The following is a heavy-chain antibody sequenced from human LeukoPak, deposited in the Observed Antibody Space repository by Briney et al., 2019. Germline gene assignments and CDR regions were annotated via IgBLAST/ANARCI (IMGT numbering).Heavy chain of an antibody. V-gene: IGHV4-59*01. Sequence: PSETLSLTCTVSGGSISSYYWSWIRQPPGKGLEWIGYIYYSGSANYNPSLKSRVTISVDTSKNQFSLKLSSVTAADTAVYYCARDVCSGGSCYSNWGQGTLVTVSS. D-gene: IGHD2-15*01. J-gene: IGHJ4*02. CDR2: IYYSGSA. CDR1: GGSISSYY. CDR3: ARDVCSGGSCYSN.